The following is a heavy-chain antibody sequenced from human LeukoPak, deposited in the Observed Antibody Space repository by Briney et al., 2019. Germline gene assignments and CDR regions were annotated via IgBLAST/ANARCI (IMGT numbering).Heavy chain of an antibody. J-gene: IGHJ5*02. D-gene: IGHD6-13*01. CDR1: GFTFSSYG. Sequence: QPGGSLRLSCAASGFTFSSYGMHWVRQAPGKGLEWVAVISYDGSNKYYADSVKGRFTISRDNSKNTLYLQMNSLRAEDTAVYYCAKEDSSWLNNWFAPWGQGTLVTVSS. CDR2: ISYDGSNK. V-gene: IGHV3-30*18. CDR3: AKEDSSWLNNWFAP.